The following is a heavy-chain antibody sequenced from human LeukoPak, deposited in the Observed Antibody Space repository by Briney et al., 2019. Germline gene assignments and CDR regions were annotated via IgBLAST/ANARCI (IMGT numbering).Heavy chain of an antibody. V-gene: IGHV4-30-4*01. Sequence: PSEPLSLTCTDSGGSISSGDYYWSWIRQPPGKGLEWIGYIYYSGSTYYNPSLKSRVTISVDTSKNQFSLKLSSVTAADTAVYYCAREDDYGETDYWGQGTLVTVSS. CDR1: GGSISSGDYY. J-gene: IGHJ4*02. CDR3: AREDDYGETDY. CDR2: IYYSGST. D-gene: IGHD4-17*01.